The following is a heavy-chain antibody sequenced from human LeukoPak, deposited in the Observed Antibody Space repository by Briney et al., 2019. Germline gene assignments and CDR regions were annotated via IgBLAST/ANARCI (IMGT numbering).Heavy chain of an antibody. D-gene: IGHD2-21*01. V-gene: IGHV4-4*02. CDR2: IYHSGST. J-gene: IGHJ3*02. Sequence: SETLSLTCAVSGGSFGSSNWWSWVRPPPGKGLEWIGEIYHSGSTNYNPSLKSRVTISVDKSKNQFSLKLSSVTAADTAVYYCARAPIVVELNAFDIWGQGTMVTVSS. CDR1: GGSFGSSNW. CDR3: ARAPIVVELNAFDI.